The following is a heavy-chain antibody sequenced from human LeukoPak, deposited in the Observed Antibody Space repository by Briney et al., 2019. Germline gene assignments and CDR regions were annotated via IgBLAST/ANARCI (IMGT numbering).Heavy chain of an antibody. CDR3: ARGSWRSSWSGYYGMDV. J-gene: IGHJ6*02. CDR2: INHSGST. Sequence: SETLSLTCAAYGGSFSGYYWSWIRQPPGKGLEWIGEINHSGSTNYNPSLKSRVTISVDTSKNQFSLKLSSVTAADTAVYYCARGSWRSSWSGYYGMDVWGQGTTVTVSS. D-gene: IGHD6-13*01. V-gene: IGHV4-34*01. CDR1: GGSFSGYY.